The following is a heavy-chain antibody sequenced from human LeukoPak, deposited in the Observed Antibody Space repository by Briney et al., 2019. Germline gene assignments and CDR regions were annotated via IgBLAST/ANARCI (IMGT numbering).Heavy chain of an antibody. Sequence: ASVRVSCKTSGYTFSNFGINGVRQAPGQGLEWMGWISGNNDNPNYGQKFQGRLTVTTDSSTSTAYMELRNLRFDDTAVYYCARDGTSTDDYWGQGTLVTVSS. CDR3: ARDGTSTDDY. CDR1: GYTFSNFG. D-gene: IGHD2-2*01. CDR2: ISGNNDNP. J-gene: IGHJ4*02. V-gene: IGHV1-18*01.